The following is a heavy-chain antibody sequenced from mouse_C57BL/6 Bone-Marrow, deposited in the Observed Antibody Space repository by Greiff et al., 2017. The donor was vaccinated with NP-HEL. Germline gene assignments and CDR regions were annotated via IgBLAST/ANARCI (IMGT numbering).Heavy chain of an antibody. J-gene: IGHJ4*01. CDR3: ARWNFLLRSNYSMDY. CDR1: GYAFTNYL. CDR2: INPGSGGT. V-gene: IGHV1-54*01. D-gene: IGHD1-1*01. Sequence: VQLQQSGAELVRPGTSVKVSCKASGYAFTNYLIEWVKQRPGQGLEWIGVINPGSGGTNYNEKFKGTATLTADKSSSTAYMQLSSLTSEDSAVYCCARWNFLLRSNYSMDYWGQGTSVTVSS.